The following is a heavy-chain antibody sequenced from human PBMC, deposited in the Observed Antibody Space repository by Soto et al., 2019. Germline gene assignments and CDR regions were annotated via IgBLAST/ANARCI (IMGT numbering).Heavy chain of an antibody. V-gene: IGHV3-48*01. CDR3: ARAGTRKIDY. CDR2: ISSSSSTI. J-gene: IGHJ4*02. Sequence: GGSLRLSCAASGFTFSSYSMNWVRQAPGKGLEWVSYISSSSSTIYYADSVKGRFTISRDNAKNSLYLKMNSLRAEDTAVYYCARAGTRKIDYWGQGTLVTVSS. D-gene: IGHD1-1*01. CDR1: GFTFSSYS.